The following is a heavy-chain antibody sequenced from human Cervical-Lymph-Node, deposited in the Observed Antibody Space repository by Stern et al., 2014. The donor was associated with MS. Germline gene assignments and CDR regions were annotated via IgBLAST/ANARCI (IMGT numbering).Heavy chain of an antibody. D-gene: IGHD5-24*01. J-gene: IGHJ4*02. Sequence: EVQLVESGGGLVQPGGSLRLSCAASGFSFSSYWMHWVRQAPGKGLVWVSRIDSDGSTTGYADSAKGRFTSSRDNAKNTLYLQMNSLRAEDTAVYYCATLGWADYWGQGTLVTVSS. CDR1: GFSFSSYW. CDR3: ATLGWADY. V-gene: IGHV3-74*02. CDR2: IDSDGSTT.